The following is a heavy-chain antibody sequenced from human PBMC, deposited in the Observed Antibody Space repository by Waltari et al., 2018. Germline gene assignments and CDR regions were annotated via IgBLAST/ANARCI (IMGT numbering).Heavy chain of an antibody. V-gene: IGHV4-31*01. CDR2: IYYSRST. CDR3: ARGPREIHKGAPPPERWYFDL. D-gene: IGHD1-26*01. Sequence: QVQLQESGPGLVKPSQTLSLTCTVSGGSISSGGYYWSWIRQHPGKGLEWIGYIYYSRSTYYNPSLKSLVTISVDTSKNQFSLKLSSVTAADTAVYYCARGPREIHKGAPPPERWYFDLWGRGTLVTVSS. J-gene: IGHJ2*01. CDR1: GGSISSGGYY.